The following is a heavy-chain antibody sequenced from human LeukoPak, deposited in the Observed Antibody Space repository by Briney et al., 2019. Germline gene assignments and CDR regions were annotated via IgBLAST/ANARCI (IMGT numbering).Heavy chain of an antibody. CDR2: IYYSGST. J-gene: IGHJ6*02. CDR3: ASSQGGSRGARIYYYYCYGIDV. V-gene: IGHV4-61*08. CDR1: GGSISSGDYY. D-gene: IGHD2/OR15-2a*01. Sequence: PSETLSLTCTVSGGSISSGDYYWSWIRQPPGKGLEWIGYIYYSGSTNYNPSLKSRVTISVDTSKNQFSLKLSSVTAAATAVSYYASSQGGSRGARIYYYYCYGIDVWGHGTTVTVSS.